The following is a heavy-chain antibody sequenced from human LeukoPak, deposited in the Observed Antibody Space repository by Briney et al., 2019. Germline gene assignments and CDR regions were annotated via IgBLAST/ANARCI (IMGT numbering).Heavy chain of an antibody. V-gene: IGHV3-23*01. D-gene: IGHD4/OR15-4a*01. CDR3: ARRAGAYSHPYDY. CDR2: ISGSGGST. Sequence: GGSLRLSCAASGFTFSSYAMSWVRQAPGKGLEWVSAISGSGGSTHYSDSVKGRFTISRDNSKNTLYLQMNSLRAEDTAVYYCARRAGAYSHPYDYWGQGTLVTVSS. J-gene: IGHJ4*02. CDR1: GFTFSSYA.